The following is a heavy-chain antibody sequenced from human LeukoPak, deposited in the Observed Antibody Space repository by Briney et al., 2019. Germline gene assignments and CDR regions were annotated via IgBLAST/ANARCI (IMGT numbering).Heavy chain of an antibody. D-gene: IGHD2-2*01. Sequence: GGSLRLSCAASGFDFSRYSMNWVRQAPGKGLEWVSTISNHGFDIYYAASLKGRLTISRDNAENTVYLEMSDLRVEDTALYYCTKDSIIVNSWGFDLWCQGTLVTVSS. CDR3: TKDSIIVNSWGFDL. CDR2: ISNHGFDI. CDR1: GFDFSRYS. V-gene: IGHV3-21*01. J-gene: IGHJ5*02.